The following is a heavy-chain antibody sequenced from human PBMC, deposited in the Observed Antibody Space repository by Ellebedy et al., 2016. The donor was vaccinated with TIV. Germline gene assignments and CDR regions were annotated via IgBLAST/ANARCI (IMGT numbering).Heavy chain of an antibody. CDR3: ARRFYYGNSGYSLDS. V-gene: IGHV5-51*01. Sequence: GESLKISCTASGYRFDTYWIGWVRRLPGRGLEWLGIIYPGDSDTKYSPSFQGQVTISADTSISTAYLQLSSLKASDTAIYYCARRFYYGNSGYSLDSWGQGTLVTVSS. CDR1: GYRFDTYW. J-gene: IGHJ4*02. D-gene: IGHD3-22*01. CDR2: IYPGDSDT.